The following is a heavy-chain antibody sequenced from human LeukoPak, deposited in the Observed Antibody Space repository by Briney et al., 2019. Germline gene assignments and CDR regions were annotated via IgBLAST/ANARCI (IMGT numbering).Heavy chain of an antibody. CDR1: GGSFNDFY. J-gene: IGHJ4*02. V-gene: IGHV4-34*01. CDR3: ARGHVPRD. Sequence: SETLSLTCAVHGGSFNDFYGSWIRQSPGKGLEWIGEISQSGRTNYNPSLRSRVTISIDTSKNQFSLKLNSVTAADTAVYYCARGHVPRDWGQGNLVIVSS. D-gene: IGHD3-10*01. CDR2: ISQSGRT.